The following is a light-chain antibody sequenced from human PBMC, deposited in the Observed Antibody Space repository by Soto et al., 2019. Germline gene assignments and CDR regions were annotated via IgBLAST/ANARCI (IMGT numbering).Light chain of an antibody. CDR3: QQYNNWHPTT. Sequence: EVLMRQSPSTLAVSPGEGATLSCRASQGIGETLAWYQHKPGQTPRLLIYDTSTRATGVPTRFSGSRSGAEFTLTISSLQYEDFAVYYCQQYNNWHPTTFGQGTRLEIK. J-gene: IGKJ5*01. CDR2: DTS. CDR1: QGIGET. V-gene: IGKV3-15*01.